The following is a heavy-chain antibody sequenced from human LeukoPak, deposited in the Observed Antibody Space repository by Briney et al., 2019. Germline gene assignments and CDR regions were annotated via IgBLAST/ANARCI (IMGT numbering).Heavy chain of an antibody. J-gene: IGHJ4*02. CDR1: GFTFSSYE. CDR2: INSDGSST. CDR3: ARRAGSYSHSYDY. Sequence: PGGSLRLSCAASGFTFSSYEMNWVRQAPGKWLVWVSRINSDGSSTSYGDSVKGRFTISRDNAKNTLYLQMNSLRAEDTAVYYCARRAGSYSHSYDYWGQGTLVTVSS. D-gene: IGHD2-15*01. V-gene: IGHV3-74*01.